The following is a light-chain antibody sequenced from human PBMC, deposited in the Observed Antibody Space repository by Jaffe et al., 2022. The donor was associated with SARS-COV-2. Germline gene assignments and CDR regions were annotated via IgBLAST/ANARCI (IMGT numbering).Light chain of an antibody. CDR2: EDV. Sequence: QSALTQPAAVSGSPGQSITISCSGTSSDVGSYNLVSWYQQYPGKAPKLMIYEDVKRPSGISNRFSGSKSGNTASLTISGLQSEDEADYYCCSYVGTLMFGGGTKLTVL. CDR1: SSDVGSYNL. J-gene: IGLJ3*02. V-gene: IGLV2-23*01. CDR3: CSYVGTLM.